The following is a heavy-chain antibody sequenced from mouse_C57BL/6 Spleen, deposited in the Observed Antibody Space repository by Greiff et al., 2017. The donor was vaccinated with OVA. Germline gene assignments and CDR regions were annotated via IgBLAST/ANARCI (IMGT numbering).Heavy chain of an antibody. D-gene: IGHD1-1*02. V-gene: IGHV2-6-1*01. Sequence: VKVVESGPGLVAPSQSLSITCTASGFSLTSYGVNWVRQPPGKGLEWLVVIRSDGSTTYNSALKTSLSNSKDNSKSQVFLKMNSLQTDDTAMYYCARHGGWFLDYWGQGTTLTVSS. CDR1: GFSLTSYG. J-gene: IGHJ2*01. CDR3: ARHGGWFLDY. CDR2: IRSDGST.